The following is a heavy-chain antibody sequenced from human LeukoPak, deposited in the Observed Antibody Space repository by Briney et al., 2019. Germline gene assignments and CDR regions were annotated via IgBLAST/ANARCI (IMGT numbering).Heavy chain of an antibody. CDR3: ARDVDIVATTENYFDY. CDR1: GFTFSSYA. Sequence: PGRSLRLSCAASGFTFSSYAMHWVRQAPGKGLEWVAVISYDGSNIYYADSVKGRFTISRDNSKNTLYLQMNSLRAEDTAVYYCARDVDIVATTENYFDYWGQGTLVTVSS. V-gene: IGHV3-30-3*01. CDR2: ISYDGSNI. J-gene: IGHJ4*02. D-gene: IGHD5-12*01.